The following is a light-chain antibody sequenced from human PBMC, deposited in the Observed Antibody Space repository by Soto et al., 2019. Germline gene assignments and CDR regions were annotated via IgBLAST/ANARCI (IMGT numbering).Light chain of an antibody. Sequence: QSALTQPPSASGSPGQSVTISCTGTSSDVGGYNYVSWYQQHPGKAPKLMIYEVSKRPSGVPDRFPGSKSGNTASLTVSGLQAEDEADYYCSSYAGSNNVFGGGTKLTVL. CDR2: EVS. V-gene: IGLV2-8*01. CDR3: SSYAGSNNV. CDR1: SSDVGGYNY. J-gene: IGLJ2*01.